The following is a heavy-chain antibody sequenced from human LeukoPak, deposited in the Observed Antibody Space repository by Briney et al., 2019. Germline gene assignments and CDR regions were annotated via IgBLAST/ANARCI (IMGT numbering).Heavy chain of an antibody. Sequence: SGGSLRLSCAASGFTFSTFWMSWVRQAPGKGLEWVANIQQDGSEKYYVDSVKGRFTISRDNAKNSLYLQMNSLRAEDTAVYYCASGQGWHFDLWGRGTLVTVSS. CDR3: ASGQGWHFDL. CDR1: GFTFSTFW. V-gene: IGHV3-7*01. CDR2: IQQDGSEK. J-gene: IGHJ2*01.